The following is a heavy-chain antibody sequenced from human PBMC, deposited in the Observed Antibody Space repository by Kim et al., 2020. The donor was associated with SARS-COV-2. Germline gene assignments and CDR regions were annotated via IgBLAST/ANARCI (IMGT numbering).Heavy chain of an antibody. CDR2: KT. V-gene: IGHV1-3*01. CDR3: ARDMNPTVYDY. D-gene: IGHD4-4*01. J-gene: IGHJ4*02. Sequence: KTKYSAKFQGRVTITRDTSANTAYMDLRSLTFEDTAIYYCARDMNPTVYDYWGQGTLVTVSS.